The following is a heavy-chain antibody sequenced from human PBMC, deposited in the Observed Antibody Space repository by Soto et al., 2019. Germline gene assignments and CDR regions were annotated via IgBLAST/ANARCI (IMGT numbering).Heavy chain of an antibody. CDR2: IYYSGST. CDR1: GGSISSGDYY. D-gene: IGHD2-15*01. Sequence: QVQLQESGPGLVKPSQTLSLTCTVSGGSISSGDYYWSWIRQPPGKGLEWIGYIYYSGSTYYNPSLKSRVTISVDTSKNQFSLKLSSVTAADTAVYYCARDPSPVCSGGSCYRRALVDWGQGTLVTVSS. V-gene: IGHV4-30-4*01. CDR3: ARDPSPVCSGGSCYRRALVD. J-gene: IGHJ4*02.